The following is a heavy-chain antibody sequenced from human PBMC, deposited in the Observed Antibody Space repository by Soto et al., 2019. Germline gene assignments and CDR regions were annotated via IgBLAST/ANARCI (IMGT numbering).Heavy chain of an antibody. CDR2: IIPIFGTT. D-gene: IGHD3-10*01. Sequence: QVQLVQSGAEVKKPGSSVKVSCKASGGTFSSYAISWVRQAPGQGLEWMGGIIPIFGTTNYAQKFQGRVTITADESTSTAYMELSSLRSEDTAVYYCARNPYYYCSGSYSPGEDYWCQGTLVTVSS. CDR3: ARNPYYYCSGSYSPGEDY. CDR1: GGTFSSYA. J-gene: IGHJ4*02. V-gene: IGHV1-69*01.